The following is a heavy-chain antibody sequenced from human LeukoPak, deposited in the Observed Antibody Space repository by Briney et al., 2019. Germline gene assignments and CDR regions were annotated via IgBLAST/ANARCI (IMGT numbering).Heavy chain of an antibody. J-gene: IGHJ4*02. CDR1: GFTFSSYE. V-gene: IGHV3-48*03. Sequence: QPGGSLRLSCAASGFTFSSYEMNWVRQAPGQGLEWGSYISSSGSTIYYADSVKGRFTISRDNAKNSLYLQMNSLRAEDTAVYYCARGNNYYDSSGYYYYFDYWGQGTLVTVSS. D-gene: IGHD3-22*01. CDR3: ARGNNYYDSSGYYYYFDY. CDR2: ISSSGSTI.